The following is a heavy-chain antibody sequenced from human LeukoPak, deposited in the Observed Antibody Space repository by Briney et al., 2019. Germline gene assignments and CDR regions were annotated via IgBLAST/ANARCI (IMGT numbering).Heavy chain of an antibody. CDR1: GFTFSDYY. CDR2: ISSSGSTI. J-gene: IGHJ4*02. Sequence: GGSLRLSCAASGFTFSDYYMSWIRQAPGEGLEWVSYISSSGSTIYYADSVKGRFTISRDNAKNSLYLQMNSLRAEDTAVYYCASTYYYDSSGYWGQGTLVTVSS. V-gene: IGHV3-11*01. D-gene: IGHD3-22*01. CDR3: ASTYYYDSSGY.